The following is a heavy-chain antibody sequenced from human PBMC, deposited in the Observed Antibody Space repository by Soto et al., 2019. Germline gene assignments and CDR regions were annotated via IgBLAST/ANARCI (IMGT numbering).Heavy chain of an antibody. J-gene: IGHJ6*02. CDR3: ARSQGGVATSYYYYGMDV. D-gene: IGHD5-12*01. CDR2: ISAYNGNT. Sequence: ASVKVSCKASGYTFTSYGMSCVRQAPGQGLEWMGWISAYNGNTNYAQKLQGRVTMTTDTSTSTAYMELRSLRSDDTAVYYCARSQGGVATSYYYYGMDVWGQGTTVTVSS. V-gene: IGHV1-18*01. CDR1: GYTFTSYG.